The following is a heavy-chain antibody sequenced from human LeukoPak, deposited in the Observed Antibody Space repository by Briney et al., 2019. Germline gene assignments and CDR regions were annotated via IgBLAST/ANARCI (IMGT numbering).Heavy chain of an antibody. V-gene: IGHV4-59*01. J-gene: IGHJ6*03. CDR3: ARGRVSSSTWYSTYYYFFYMDF. D-gene: IGHD4-11*01. CDR1: DDSITMYY. Sequence: SETLSLTCTVSDDSITMYYWTWIRQPPGKGLEWIGYVDHTGSTKFNPSLNGRVSISRDTSNNFFSLRLRSVTAADTAVYFCARGRVSSSTWYSTYYYFFYMDFWGKGTTVTVSS. CDR2: VDHTGST.